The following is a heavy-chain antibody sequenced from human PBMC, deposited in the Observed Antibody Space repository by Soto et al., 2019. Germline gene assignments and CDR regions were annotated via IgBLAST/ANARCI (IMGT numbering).Heavy chain of an antibody. CDR2: INPANGNT. CDR1: GFTFSDTL. Sequence: QVQLVQSGAELKKPGASVNISCQASGFTFSDTLINWVRQGPGQRLEWMGWINPANGNTRYSESFQGRVTVSSLSSASTAYVALIYLTSEDTAVYYSARDIVSVGPRANEAFDVWGQGTMITVSS. CDR3: ARDIVSVGPRANEAFDV. J-gene: IGHJ3*01. V-gene: IGHV1-3*01. D-gene: IGHD1-1*01.